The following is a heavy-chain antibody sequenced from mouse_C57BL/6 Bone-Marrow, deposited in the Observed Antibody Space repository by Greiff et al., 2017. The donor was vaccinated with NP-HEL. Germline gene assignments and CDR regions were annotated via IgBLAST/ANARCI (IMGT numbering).Heavy chain of an antibody. CDR3: ARQDDYDGGAY. Sequence: EVQGVESGGDLVKPGGSLKLSCAASGFTFSSYGMSWVRQTPDKRLEWVATISSGGSYTYYPDSVKGRFTISRDNAKNTLYLQMSSLKSEDTAMYYCARQDDYDGGAYWGQGTLVTVSA. D-gene: IGHD2-4*01. V-gene: IGHV5-6*01. CDR2: ISSGGSYT. J-gene: IGHJ3*01. CDR1: GFTFSSYG.